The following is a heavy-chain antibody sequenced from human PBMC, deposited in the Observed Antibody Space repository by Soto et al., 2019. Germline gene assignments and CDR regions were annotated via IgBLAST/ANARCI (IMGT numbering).Heavy chain of an antibody. Sequence: EVQLVQSGAEVKKPGESLKISCKGGGYRFSIYWIGWVRQMPGKGLEWMGIIYPEDSNTTYSPAFQGQVSISADKSISTAYLQWSSLKASDTAMYYCAGLEYSSSSGGPMDVWGQGTTVTVSS. CDR2: IYPEDSNT. J-gene: IGHJ6*02. CDR3: AGLEYSSSSGGPMDV. CDR1: GYRFSIYW. D-gene: IGHD6-6*01. V-gene: IGHV5-51*01.